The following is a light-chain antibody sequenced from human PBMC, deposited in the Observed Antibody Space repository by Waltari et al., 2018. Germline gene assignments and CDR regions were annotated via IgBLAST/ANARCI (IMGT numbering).Light chain of an antibody. CDR2: WAS. Sequence: DIVMTQSPDSLAVSLGERATINCKSSKSVLYSSNNKNYLALFQRKPGQPPKLLLYWASTRESGVPDRFSGSGSGTDFTLTISTLQAEDVAVYYCQQYYSTPPTFGQGTKVEIK. CDR3: QQYYSTPPT. J-gene: IGKJ1*01. V-gene: IGKV4-1*01. CDR1: KSVLYSSNNKNY.